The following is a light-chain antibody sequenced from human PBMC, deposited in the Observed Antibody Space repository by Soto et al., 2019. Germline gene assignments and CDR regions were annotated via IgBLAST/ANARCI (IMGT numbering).Light chain of an antibody. CDR1: QSVSSSF. CDR3: QQYGSSPLT. CDR2: RAS. V-gene: IGKV3-20*01. J-gene: IGKJ4*01. Sequence: IVMTQSPGTLSLSPGERATLSCRASQSVSSSFLAWYQQKPGQAPRLLISRASSRATGIPDRFSGSGSGTDFSLTITRLEPEDFAVYYCQQYGSSPLTFGGGTKVEIK.